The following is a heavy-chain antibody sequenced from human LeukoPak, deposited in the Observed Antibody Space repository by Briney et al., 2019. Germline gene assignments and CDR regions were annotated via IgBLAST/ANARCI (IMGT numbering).Heavy chain of an antibody. J-gene: IGHJ4*02. Sequence: SETLSLTCTVSGGSISSSSYYWGWLRQPPGTGLEWIGSIYYSGSTYYNPSLKSRVTISVDTSKNQFSLKLSSVTAADTAVYYCARTSAPPYYFDYWGQGTLVTVSS. CDR2: IYYSGST. CDR1: GGSISSSSYY. V-gene: IGHV4-39*01. CDR3: ARTSAPPYYFDY. D-gene: IGHD2-8*01.